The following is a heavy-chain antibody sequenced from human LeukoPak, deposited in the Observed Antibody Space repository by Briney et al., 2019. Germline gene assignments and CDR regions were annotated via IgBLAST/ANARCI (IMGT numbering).Heavy chain of an antibody. CDR3: AREELAYSNYATFDY. CDR1: GFAFSSYA. CDR2: ISSNGGDT. J-gene: IGHJ4*02. V-gene: IGHV3-64*01. Sequence: GGSLRLSCAASGFAFSSYAFHWVRQAPGRGLEYVSAISSNGGDTYYANSVKVRFTISRDNSKNTLSLQMGSLRAEDTAVYYCAREELAYSNYATFDYWGQGTLVTVSS. D-gene: IGHD1-7*01.